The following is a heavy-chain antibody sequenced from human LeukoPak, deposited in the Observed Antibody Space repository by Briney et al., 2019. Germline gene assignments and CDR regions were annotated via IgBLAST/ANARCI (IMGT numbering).Heavy chain of an antibody. CDR2: INWNGGST. D-gene: IGHD4-23*01. V-gene: IGHV3-20*04. CDR1: GFTFDDYG. Sequence: GGSLRLSCAASGFTFDDYGMSWVRQAPGKGLEWVSGINWNGGSTGYADSVKGRFTISRDNAKNSLYLQMNSLRAEDTALYYCARERTVVTPGRWRATGGAFDIWGQGTMVTVSS. J-gene: IGHJ3*02. CDR3: ARERTVVTPGRWRATGGAFDI.